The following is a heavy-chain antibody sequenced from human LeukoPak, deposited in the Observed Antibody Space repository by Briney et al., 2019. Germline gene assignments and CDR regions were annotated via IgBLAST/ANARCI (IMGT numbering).Heavy chain of an antibody. CDR1: GDSVSGNSGT. D-gene: IGHD5-12*01. CDR2: TYYRSKWYN. CDR3: AMQYSGKLDY. J-gene: IGHJ4*02. Sequence: SQTLSLTCAIAGDSVSGNSGTWNWIRQSPSRGLEWLGRTYYRSKWYNDYALSVKSRITINADTSKHQFSLQLNSVTPEDTAVYYCAMQYSGKLDYWAQGTLVTVSS. V-gene: IGHV6-1*01.